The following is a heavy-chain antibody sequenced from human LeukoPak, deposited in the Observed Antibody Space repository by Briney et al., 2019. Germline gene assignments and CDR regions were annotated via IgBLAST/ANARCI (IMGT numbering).Heavy chain of an antibody. J-gene: IGHJ4*02. D-gene: IGHD3-22*01. Sequence: ASVKVSCKASGYIFTGYYMHWVRQAPGQGLEWMGWINPNSGGTNYAQKFQGRVTMTRDTSISTAYMELSRLRSDDTAAYYCARDPTHLYYYDSSGYCYWGQGTLVTVSS. CDR1: GYIFTGYY. CDR3: ARDPTHLYYYDSSGYCY. V-gene: IGHV1-2*02. CDR2: INPNSGGT.